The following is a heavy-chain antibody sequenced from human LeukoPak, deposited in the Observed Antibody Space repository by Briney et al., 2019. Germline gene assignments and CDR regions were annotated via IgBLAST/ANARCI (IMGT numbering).Heavy chain of an antibody. D-gene: IGHD2-2*01. CDR1: GGSISRVDYY. V-gene: IGHV4-30-4*08. Sequence: PSQTLSLTCTVSGGSISRVDYYWSWIRQPPGKGLEWIGYIYYSGSTYYNPSLKSRVTISVDTSKNQFSLKLRSVTAADTAVYYCARAGGSTSQDAFDIWGQGTMVTVSS. CDR3: ARAGGSTSQDAFDI. CDR2: IYYSGST. J-gene: IGHJ3*02.